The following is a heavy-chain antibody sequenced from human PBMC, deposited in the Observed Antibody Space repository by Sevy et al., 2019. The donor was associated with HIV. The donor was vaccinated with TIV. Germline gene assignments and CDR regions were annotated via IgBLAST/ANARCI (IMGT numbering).Heavy chain of an antibody. CDR2: ISNSGSTT. CDR3: ARDLPPSATTVAHFDC. CDR1: GFLFSSYD. D-gene: IGHD4-17*01. V-gene: IGHV3-48*03. Sequence: GGSLRLSCAASGFLFSSYDMNWVRQAPGKGLVWVSYISNSGSTTQYSDSVRGRFTISRDDAKRSLYLQMNSLRAEDTAVYYCARDLPPSATTVAHFDCWGQGTLVTVSS. J-gene: IGHJ4*02.